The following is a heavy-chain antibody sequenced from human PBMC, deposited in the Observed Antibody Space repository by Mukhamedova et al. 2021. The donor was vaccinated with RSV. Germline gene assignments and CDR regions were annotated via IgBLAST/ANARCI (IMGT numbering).Heavy chain of an antibody. CDR2: GTA. J-gene: IGHJ5*02. Sequence: GTANYAQKFQGRVTITADESTSTAYMELSSPRSEDTAVYYCARPRITIFGTTGWFDPWGQGTLVTVSS. CDR3: ARPRITIFGTTGWFDP. V-gene: IGHV1-69*01. D-gene: IGHD3-3*01.